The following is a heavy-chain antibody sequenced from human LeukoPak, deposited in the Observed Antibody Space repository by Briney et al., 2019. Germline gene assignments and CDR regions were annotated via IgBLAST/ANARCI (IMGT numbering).Heavy chain of an antibody. D-gene: IGHD3-22*01. Sequence: SETLSLTCAVYGGSFSGYYWSWIRQPPGKGLEWIGEINHSGSTNYNPSLKSRVTISVDTSKNQFSLKLSSVTAADTAVYYCARRITMIVVVTWFDPWGQGTLVTVSS. V-gene: IGHV4-34*01. CDR2: INHSGST. CDR3: ARRITMIVVVTWFDP. J-gene: IGHJ5*02. CDR1: GGSFSGYY.